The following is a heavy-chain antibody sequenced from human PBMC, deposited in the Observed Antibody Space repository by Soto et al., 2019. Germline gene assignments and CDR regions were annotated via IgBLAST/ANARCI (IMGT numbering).Heavy chain of an antibody. CDR1: GGTFSSYA. CDR3: ARSDIVVVPAAMGGYYYYGMDV. V-gene: IGHV1-69*01. Sequence: QVQLVQSGAEVKKPGSSVKVSCKASGGTFSSYAISWVRQAPGQGLEWMGGIIPIFGTANYAQKFQGRVTITADESTSTTYMELSSLRSEDTAVYYCARSDIVVVPAAMGGYYYYGMDVWGQGTKVTVSS. D-gene: IGHD2-2*01. J-gene: IGHJ6*02. CDR2: IIPIFGTA.